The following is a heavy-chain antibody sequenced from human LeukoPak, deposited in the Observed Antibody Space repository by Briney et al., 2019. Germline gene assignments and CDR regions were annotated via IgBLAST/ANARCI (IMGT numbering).Heavy chain of an antibody. J-gene: IGHJ4*02. V-gene: IGHV3-23*01. CDR1: GFSFSGYA. CDR3: PRKYDSSGYFDY. Sequence: GGSLRLSCIASGFSFSGYAMSWVRQAPGKGLEWVSAISGGDDAAYYADSVKGRFTISRDNSKNTLYLQMNSLRAEDTAVYYCPRKYDSSGYFDYWGRGTLVTVSS. CDR2: ISGGDDAA. D-gene: IGHD3-22*01.